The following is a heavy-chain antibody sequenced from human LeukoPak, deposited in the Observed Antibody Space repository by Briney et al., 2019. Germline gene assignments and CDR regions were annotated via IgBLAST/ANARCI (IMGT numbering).Heavy chain of an antibody. CDR2: ISAYSGNT. D-gene: IGHD1-26*01. Sequence: ASVKVSCKASGYTFTSYGISWVRQAPGQGLEWMGWISAYSGNTNYAQKLQGRVTMTTDTSTSTAYMELRSLRSDDTAVYYCARELGYSGSYYWDPFDYWGQGTLVTVSS. CDR3: ARELGYSGSYYWDPFDY. V-gene: IGHV1-18*01. J-gene: IGHJ4*02. CDR1: GYTFTSYG.